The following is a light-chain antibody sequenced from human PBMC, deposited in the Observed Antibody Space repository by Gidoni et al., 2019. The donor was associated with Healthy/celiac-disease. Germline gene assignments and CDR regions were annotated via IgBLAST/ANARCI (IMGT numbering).Light chain of an antibody. CDR1: QSVSSN. CDR3: QQYNNWQGT. Sequence: EIVMTQSPATLSVSPGERAPLSCRASQSVSSNLAWYQQKPGQAPRLLIYGASTRATGIPARFSGSGSGTEFTLTISSLQSEDFAVYYCQQYNNWQGTFGQGTKVEIK. V-gene: IGKV3-15*01. J-gene: IGKJ1*01. CDR2: GAS.